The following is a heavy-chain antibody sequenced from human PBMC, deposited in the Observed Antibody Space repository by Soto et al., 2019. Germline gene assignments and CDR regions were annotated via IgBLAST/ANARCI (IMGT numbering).Heavy chain of an antibody. D-gene: IGHD1-1*01. CDR3: ARDVQSFSPAYYFDY. CDR1: GFPFSGYG. CDR2: IWYDGNNK. J-gene: IGHJ4*02. V-gene: IGHV3-33*01. Sequence: QVQLVESGGGVVQPGRSLRLSCAASGFPFSGYGMHWVRQAPGKGLEWVAVIWYDGNNKYYSESVKGRFTISRDNSKNTLFLQMNSMRPEDTAIYYCARDVQSFSPAYYFDYWGQGALVTVSS.